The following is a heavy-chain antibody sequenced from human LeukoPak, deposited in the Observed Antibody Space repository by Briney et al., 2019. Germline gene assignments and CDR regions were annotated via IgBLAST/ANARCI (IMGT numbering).Heavy chain of an antibody. CDR3: AIHRRYCSGGSCYANWFDP. J-gene: IGHJ5*02. CDR2: IYPGDSDT. V-gene: IGHV5-51*01. Sequence: GESLKISCKGSGYSFTSYWIGWVRQMPGKGLEWMGIIYPGDSDTRYSPSFQGQVTISADKSISTAYLQWSSLKASDTAMYYCAIHRRYCSGGSCYANWFDPWGQGTLVTVSS. D-gene: IGHD2-15*01. CDR1: GYSFTSYW.